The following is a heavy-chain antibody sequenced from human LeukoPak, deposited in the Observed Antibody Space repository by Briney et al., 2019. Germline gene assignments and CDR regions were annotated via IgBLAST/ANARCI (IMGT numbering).Heavy chain of an antibody. CDR3: AREDGTFDY. Sequence: PGGSLRLSCAASGFTFTSYWMNWVRQAPGKGLEWVANIKPDGDTYYVDSAKGRFTISRDNAKNSLYLQMNSLRAEDTAVYYSAREDGTFDYWGQGALVTVSS. CDR1: GFTFTSYW. CDR2: IKPDGDT. D-gene: IGHD1-1*01. V-gene: IGHV3-7*01. J-gene: IGHJ4*02.